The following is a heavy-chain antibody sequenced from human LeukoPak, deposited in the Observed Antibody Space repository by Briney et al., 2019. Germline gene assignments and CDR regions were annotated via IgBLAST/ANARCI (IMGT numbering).Heavy chain of an antibody. Sequence: PGRSLRLSCAASGFTFSIYGMHWVRQAPGKGLEWVAVISYDGSNKYYADSVKGRFTISRDHSKNTLYLQMNSLRAEDTALYYCANDLWKYQLRTLDYWGQGTLVTVSS. CDR1: GFTFSIYG. J-gene: IGHJ4*02. CDR2: ISYDGSNK. CDR3: ANDLWKYQLRTLDY. D-gene: IGHD2-2*01. V-gene: IGHV3-30*18.